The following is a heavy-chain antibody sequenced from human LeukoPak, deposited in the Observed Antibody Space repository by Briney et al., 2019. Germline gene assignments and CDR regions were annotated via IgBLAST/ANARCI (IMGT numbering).Heavy chain of an antibody. CDR2: ISGSGGST. V-gene: IGHV3-23*01. CDR1: GITLSNYG. D-gene: IGHD3/OR15-3a*01. CDR3: AKRGVVIRVFLVGFHKEAFYFES. Sequence: GGSLRLSCAVSGITLSNYGMSWVRQAPGKGLEWVAGISGSGGSTIYADSVKGRFTISRDNPKNTLYLQMNSLRDEDTAFYFCAKRGVVIRVFLVGFHKEAFYFESWGQGALVTVSS. J-gene: IGHJ4*02.